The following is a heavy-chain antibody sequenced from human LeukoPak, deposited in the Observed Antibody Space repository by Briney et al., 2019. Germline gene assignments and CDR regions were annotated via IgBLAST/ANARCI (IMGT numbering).Heavy chain of an antibody. V-gene: IGHV4-38-2*01. CDR1: GYSISSGYY. Sequence: SETMSLTCAVSGYSISSGYYWGWIRQPPGKGLEWIGSIYHSGSTYYNPCLKSRVTISVDTSKNQFSLKLSSVTAADTAVYYCARYCSSTSCYQYFQHWGQGTLVTVSS. CDR2: IYHSGST. D-gene: IGHD2-2*01. J-gene: IGHJ1*01. CDR3: ARYCSSTSCYQYFQH.